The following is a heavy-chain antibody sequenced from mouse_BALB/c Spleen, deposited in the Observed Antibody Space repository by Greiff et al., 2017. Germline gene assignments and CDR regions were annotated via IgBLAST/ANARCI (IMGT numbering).Heavy chain of an antibody. V-gene: IGHV1-19*01. CDR1: GYTFTDYY. CDR3: ARKGLAGDYFDY. Sequence: EVQLQQSGPELVKPGASVKMSCKASGYTFTDYYMDWVKQSHGESFEWIGRVNPYNGGTSYNQKFKGKATLTVDKSSSTAYMELNSLTSEDSAVYYCARKGLAGDYFDYWGQGTTLTVSS. CDR2: VNPYNGGT. J-gene: IGHJ2*01. D-gene: IGHD1-1*01.